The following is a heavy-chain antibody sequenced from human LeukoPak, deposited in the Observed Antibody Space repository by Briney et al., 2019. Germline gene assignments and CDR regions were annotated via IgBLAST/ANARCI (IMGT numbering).Heavy chain of an antibody. Sequence: PGGSLRLSCAASGFIVSSNYMSWVRQAPGKGLEWVSVIYSSGTTYYADSVKGRFTISRDNSKNTLYLQMNSLRAEDTAMYYCASGSPFAYWGQGTLVIVSS. CDR2: IYSSGTT. CDR1: GFIVSSNY. J-gene: IGHJ4*02. CDR3: ASGSPFAY. D-gene: IGHD1-26*01. V-gene: IGHV3-66*01.